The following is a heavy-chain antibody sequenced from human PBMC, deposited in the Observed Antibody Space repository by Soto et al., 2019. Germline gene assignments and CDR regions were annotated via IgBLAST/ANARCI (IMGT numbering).Heavy chain of an antibody. J-gene: IGHJ4*02. CDR2: ISTSGSHI. Sequence: EVHLVQSGGSLVRPGGSLRLSCAASGFSFSTIGMMWIRQAPGKGLEWVSSISTSGSHIFYGDSVRGRFTISRDNAKTSLYLQMDSLRDEDTALYFCARVGGSCSSSSCFAYFDSWGQGILVTVAS. V-gene: IGHV3-21*01. CDR1: GFSFSTIG. CDR3: ARVGGSCSSSSCFAYFDS. D-gene: IGHD2-2*01.